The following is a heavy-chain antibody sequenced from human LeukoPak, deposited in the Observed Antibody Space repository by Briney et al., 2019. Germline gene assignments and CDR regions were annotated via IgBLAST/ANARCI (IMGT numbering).Heavy chain of an antibody. V-gene: IGHV4-59*01. D-gene: IGHD6-6*01. J-gene: IGHJ4*02. Sequence: PSETLSLTCNVSGGSISSYYWSWIRDPPRKGLEWIGDIYYSGNTNYNTSLKSRVTMSVDRPKNQFSLKVTSVTTADTAVYYCARVLSSSSKVFDCWGQGTLVTVSS. CDR1: GGSISSYY. CDR2: IYYSGNT. CDR3: ARVLSSSSKVFDC.